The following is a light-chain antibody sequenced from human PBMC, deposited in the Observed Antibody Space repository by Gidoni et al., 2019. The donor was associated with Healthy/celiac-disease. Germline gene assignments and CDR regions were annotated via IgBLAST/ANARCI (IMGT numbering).Light chain of an antibody. CDR3: QSADSSGTYVV. CDR1: ALPKQY. V-gene: IGLV3-25*02. Sequence: SYELTQPPSLSVSTGQTARITCSGDALPKQYAYCYQQKPGQAPVLVIYKDSERPSGIPERFSGSSSGTTVTFTISGVQAEDEADYYCQSADSSGTYVVVGGGTKLTVL. J-gene: IGLJ2*01. CDR2: KDS.